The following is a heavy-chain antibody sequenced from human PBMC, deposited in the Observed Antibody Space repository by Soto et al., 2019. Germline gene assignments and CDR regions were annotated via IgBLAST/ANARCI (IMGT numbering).Heavy chain of an antibody. D-gene: IGHD2-21*01. CDR1: GGPISGDYY. CDR3: ARDISASDGDY. CDR2: IHHSGST. Sequence: SETLSLTCNVSGGPISGDYYWTWIRQAPGKGLEWIGNIHHSGSTYYNPSLESRVTISIDTSKNQFSLRLTSVTAADTAIYYCARDISASDGDYWGQGTLVTVSS. J-gene: IGHJ4*02. V-gene: IGHV4-38-2*02.